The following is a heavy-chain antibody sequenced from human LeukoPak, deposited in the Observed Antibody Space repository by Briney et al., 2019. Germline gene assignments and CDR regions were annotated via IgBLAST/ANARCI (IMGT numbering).Heavy chain of an antibody. V-gene: IGHV3-48*03. Sequence: GGSLRLSCEASGFTFSSFEMNWFRQAPGKGLEWVSYVSKSGGTMKNADSVKGRFTVSRDNAKNSLYLQMNSLTSEDTAVYYCATAVIRGRGTMVTVSS. CDR2: VSKSGGTM. CDR3: ATAVI. CDR1: GFTFSSFE. J-gene: IGHJ3*02.